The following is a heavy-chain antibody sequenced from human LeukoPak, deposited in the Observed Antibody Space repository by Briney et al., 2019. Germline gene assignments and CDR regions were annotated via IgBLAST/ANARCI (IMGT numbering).Heavy chain of an antibody. CDR3: ARDPTVAYMDV. CDR1: GGSLSGYY. J-gene: IGHJ6*03. Sequence: PSETLSLTCAVYGGSLSGYYWSWIRQPPGKGLERIGEINHSGSTNYNPSLKSRVTISVDTSKNQFSLKLSSVTAADTAVYYCARDPTVAYMDVWGKGTTVTVSS. CDR2: INHSGST. V-gene: IGHV4-34*01. D-gene: IGHD4-11*01.